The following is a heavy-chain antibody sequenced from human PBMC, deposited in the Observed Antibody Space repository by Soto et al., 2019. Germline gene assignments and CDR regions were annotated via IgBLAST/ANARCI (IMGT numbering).Heavy chain of an antibody. CDR1: GDSVSSNSAA. CDR2: TYYRSKWYN. Sequence: SQTLSLTCALSGDSVSSNSAAWNWIRQSPSRGLEWLGRTYYRSKWYNDYAISVKSRITIKPDTSKNQFSLQLSSVIPEGTAEYYCARARLRSQRYTLEPFGPWGQGTRVTVSS. CDR3: ARARLRSQRYTLEPFGP. J-gene: IGHJ5*02. D-gene: IGHD1-1*01. V-gene: IGHV6-1*01.